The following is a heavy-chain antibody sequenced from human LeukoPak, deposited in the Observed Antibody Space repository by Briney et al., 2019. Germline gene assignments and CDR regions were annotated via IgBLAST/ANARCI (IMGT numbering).Heavy chain of an antibody. V-gene: IGHV4-59*08. CDR2: IYYSGST. D-gene: IGHD2-15*01. J-gene: IGHJ4*02. Sequence: SETLSLTCTVSGGSISSYYWSWIRQPPGKGLEWIGYIYYSGSTNYNPSLKSRVTISVDTSKNQFSLKLNSVTAADTAVYYCARQAPGYCSGGSCYSTKYYFDYWGQGTLVTVSS. CDR1: GGSISSYY. CDR3: ARQAPGYCSGGSCYSTKYYFDY.